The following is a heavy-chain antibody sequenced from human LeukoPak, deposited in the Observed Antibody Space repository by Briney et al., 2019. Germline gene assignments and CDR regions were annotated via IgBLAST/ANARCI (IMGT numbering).Heavy chain of an antibody. CDR1: GFTFSSYA. CDR3: AKFPPFLDTAMARDDY. D-gene: IGHD5-18*01. CDR2: ISGSGGST. Sequence: PGGSLRLSCAASGFTFSSYAMSWVRQAPGKGPEWVSAISGSGGSTYYADSVKGRFTISRDNSKNTLYLQMNSLRAEDTAVYYCAKFPPFLDTAMARDDYWGQGTLVTVSS. V-gene: IGHV3-23*01. J-gene: IGHJ4*02.